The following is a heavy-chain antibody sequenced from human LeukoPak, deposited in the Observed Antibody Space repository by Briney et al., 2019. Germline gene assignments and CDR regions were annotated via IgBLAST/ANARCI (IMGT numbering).Heavy chain of an antibody. CDR2: ISGSGGST. Sequence: PGGSLRLSCVASGFTFSSFGIHWVRQAPGKGLEWVSTISGSGGSTYYADSVKGRFTISRDNSKSTLYLQMNSLRAVDTAVYYCANALGYCSSTSCYTWGQGTLVTVSS. CDR3: ANALGYCSSTSCYT. J-gene: IGHJ5*02. CDR1: GFTFSSFG. D-gene: IGHD2-2*02. V-gene: IGHV3-23*01.